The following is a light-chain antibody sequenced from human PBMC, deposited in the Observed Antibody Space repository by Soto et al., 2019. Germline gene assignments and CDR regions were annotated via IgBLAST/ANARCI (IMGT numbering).Light chain of an antibody. J-gene: IGLJ3*02. V-gene: IGLV1-40*01. CDR1: SSNIGAGYD. CDR3: QSYDISLSAWV. Sequence: QSVLTQPPSVSGAPGQRVTISCTGTSSNIGAGYDVHWYQHLPGTAPKLLIFLNNNRPSGVPDRFSGSKSGTSASLAITGLQAEYEADYYCQSYDISLSAWVFGGGTKLTVL. CDR2: LNN.